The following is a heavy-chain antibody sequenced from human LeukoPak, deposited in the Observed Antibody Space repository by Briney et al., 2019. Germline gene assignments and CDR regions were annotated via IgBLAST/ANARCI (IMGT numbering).Heavy chain of an antibody. CDR2: IYSGGST. CDR1: GFTVSSNY. D-gene: IGHD3-10*01. Sequence: GGSLRLSCAASGFTVSSNYMSWVRQAPGKGLEWVSVIYSGGSTYYADSVKGRFTISRDNSKNTLYLQMNSLRAEDTAVYYCARVFYGSGGWFDPWGQGTLVTVSS. V-gene: IGHV3-53*01. CDR3: ARVFYGSGGWFDP. J-gene: IGHJ5*02.